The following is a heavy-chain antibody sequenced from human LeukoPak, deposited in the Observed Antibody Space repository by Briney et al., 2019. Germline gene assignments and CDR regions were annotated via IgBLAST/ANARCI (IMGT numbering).Heavy chain of an antibody. Sequence: GGSLRLSCAASGFTFSNYGLSWVRQAPGKGLEWVSGITGGGGSTYYADSVKGRFTISRDNAKNSLFLQMNSLRVEDTAVYYCATIRMGAAAGYDPYYFDSWGQGTLVTVSS. D-gene: IGHD6-13*01. CDR2: ITGGGGST. J-gene: IGHJ4*02. V-gene: IGHV3-23*01. CDR3: ATIRMGAAAGYDPYYFDS. CDR1: GFTFSNYG.